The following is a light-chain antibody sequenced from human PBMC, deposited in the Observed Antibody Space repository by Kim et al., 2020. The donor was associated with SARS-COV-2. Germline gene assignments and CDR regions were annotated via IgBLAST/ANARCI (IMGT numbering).Light chain of an antibody. CDR1: SGSSTEKE. J-gene: IGLJ2*01. CDR3: QSSDKNRVVV. V-gene: IGLV6-57*02. CDR2: DNN. Sequence: KSIPRPSPGSSGSSTEKEGRWYPQRRGKAPATVIYDNNQRPSGVPDRFSGSIDTSSNSASLTISGLKTADEADYYCQSSDKNRVVVFGGGTQLTVL.